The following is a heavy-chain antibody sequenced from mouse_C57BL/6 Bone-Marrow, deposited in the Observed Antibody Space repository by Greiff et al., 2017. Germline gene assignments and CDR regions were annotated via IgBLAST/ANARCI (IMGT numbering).Heavy chain of an antibody. Sequence: QVQLQQPGAELVKPGASVKVSCKASGYTFTSYWMHWVNQRPGQGLEWIGRLHPSDSDTNYTQKFKGKATLTVDKSSSTAYMQLSSLTSEDAAVYYCASVTSPYWSCDGWGTGTTVTVSS. D-gene: IGHD2-12*01. CDR1: GYTFTSYW. CDR2: LHPSDSDT. J-gene: IGHJ1*03. CDR3: ASVTSPYWSCDG. V-gene: IGHV1-74*01.